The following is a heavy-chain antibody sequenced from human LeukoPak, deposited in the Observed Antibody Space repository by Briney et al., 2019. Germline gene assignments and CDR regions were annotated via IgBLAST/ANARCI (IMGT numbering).Heavy chain of an antibody. CDR3: ARDNGGSYYFSY. V-gene: IGHV1-69*13. CDR2: IIPIFGTA. D-gene: IGHD1-26*01. Sequence: GASVKVSCKASGGTFSSYAISWVRQAPGQGLEWMGVIIPIFGTANYAQKFQGRVTITADESTSTAYMELSSLRSEDTAVYYCARDNGGSYYFSYWGQGTLVTVSS. CDR1: GGTFSSYA. J-gene: IGHJ4*02.